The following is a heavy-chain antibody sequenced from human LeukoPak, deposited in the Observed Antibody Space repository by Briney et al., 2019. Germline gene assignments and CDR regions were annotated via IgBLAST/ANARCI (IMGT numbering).Heavy chain of an antibody. CDR1: GFTFSSYG. D-gene: IGHD6-19*01. V-gene: IGHV3-33*06. Sequence: PGGSLRLSCAASGFTFSSYGMHWVRQAPGKGLEWVAVIWYDGSNKYYADSVKGRFTISRDNSKNTLYLQMNSLRAEDTAVYYCAKGTHIAVATFDYWGQGTLVTVSS. J-gene: IGHJ4*02. CDR2: IWYDGSNK. CDR3: AKGTHIAVATFDY.